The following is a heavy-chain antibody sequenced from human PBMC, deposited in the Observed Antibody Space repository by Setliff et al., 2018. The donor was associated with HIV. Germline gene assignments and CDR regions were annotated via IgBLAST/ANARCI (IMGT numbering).Heavy chain of an antibody. V-gene: IGHV4-38-2*01. CDR2: IYHSGST. CDR1: GYSISSGYY. J-gene: IGHJ4*02. Sequence: NPSETLSLTCAVSGYSISSGYYWGWIRQPPGKGLEWIGSIYHSGSTYYNPSLKSRVTISVDTSKNQFSLKLSSVTAADTAVYYCARHGIAVAGPYPFDYWGQGTLVTVSS. CDR3: ARHGIAVAGPYPFDY. D-gene: IGHD6-19*01.